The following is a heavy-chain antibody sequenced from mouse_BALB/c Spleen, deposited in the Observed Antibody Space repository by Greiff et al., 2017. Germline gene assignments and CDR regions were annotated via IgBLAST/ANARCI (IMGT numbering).Heavy chain of an antibody. Sequence: EVKLVESGGGLVQPGGSMKLSCVASGFTFSNYWMNWVRQSPEKGLEWVAEIRLKSNNYATHYAESVKGRFTISRDDSKSSVYLQMNNLRAEDTGIYYCTRGGYYGPFDYWGQGTTLTVSS. CDR1: GFTFSNYW. V-gene: IGHV6-6*02. J-gene: IGHJ2*01. CDR2: IRLKSNNYAT. CDR3: TRGGYYGPFDY. D-gene: IGHD2-1*01.